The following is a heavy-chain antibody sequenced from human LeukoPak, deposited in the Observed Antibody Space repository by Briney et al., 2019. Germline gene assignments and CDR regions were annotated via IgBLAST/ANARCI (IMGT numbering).Heavy chain of an antibody. V-gene: IGHV3-21*01. CDR2: ISSSSSYI. Sequence: GGSLRLSCAASGFTFSSYSMNWVRQAPGKGLEWVSSISSSSSYIYYADSVKGRFTISRDNAKNSLYLQVNSLRAEDTAVYYCARDQGEKWLSTYYFDYWGQGTLVTVSS. CDR1: GFTFSSYS. J-gene: IGHJ4*02. CDR3: ARDQGEKWLSTYYFDY. D-gene: IGHD5-12*01.